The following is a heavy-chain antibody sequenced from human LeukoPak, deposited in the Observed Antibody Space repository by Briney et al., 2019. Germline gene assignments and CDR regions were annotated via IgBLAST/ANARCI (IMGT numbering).Heavy chain of an antibody. CDR1: GGSISSNTYY. Sequence: PSDTLSLACAVSGGSISSNTYYWGWIRPPPGKRLEWIGRFDYSGSTYYNPSLQSRVTIFEDTSKNQFSLKLTSVTAADTAVYYCARHLGGSYYSPFDYWGRGTLVTVSS. V-gene: IGHV4-39*01. D-gene: IGHD2-15*01. J-gene: IGHJ4*02. CDR3: ARHLGGSYYSPFDY. CDR2: FDYSGST.